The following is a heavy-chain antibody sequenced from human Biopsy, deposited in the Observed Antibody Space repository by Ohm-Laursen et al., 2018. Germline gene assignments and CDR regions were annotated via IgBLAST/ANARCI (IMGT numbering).Heavy chain of an antibody. V-gene: IGHV4-39*01. CDR1: GGSISSSTTYY. Sequence: GTLSLTWTVSGGSISSSTTYYWAWLRQPPGKGLEWIGSIYNTETTFYNPPLKSRVTISVDTSTNQFSLKVSSVTAADTALYFCARHPTGFWFDPWGHGTLVTVSS. J-gene: IGHJ5*02. CDR3: ARHPTGFWFDP. CDR2: IYNTETT.